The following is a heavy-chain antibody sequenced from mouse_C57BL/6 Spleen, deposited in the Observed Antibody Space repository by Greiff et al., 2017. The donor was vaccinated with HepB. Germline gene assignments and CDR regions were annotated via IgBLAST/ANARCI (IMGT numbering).Heavy chain of an antibody. CDR2: FDPSDSYT. V-gene: IGHV1-50*01. J-gene: IGHJ3*01. Sequence: QVQLQQPGAELVKPGASVKLSCKASGYTFTSYWMQWVKQRPGQGLEWIGEFDPSDSYTNYNQKFKGKATLTVDTSSSTAYMQLSSLTSEDSAVYYCAKLGWFAYWGQGTLVTVSA. CDR3: AKLGWFAY. CDR1: GYTFTSYW. D-gene: IGHD4-1*01.